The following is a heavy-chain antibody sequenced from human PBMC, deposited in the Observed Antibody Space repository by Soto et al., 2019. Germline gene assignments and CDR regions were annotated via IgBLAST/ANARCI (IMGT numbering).Heavy chain of an antibody. CDR2: IYYSGST. Sequence: SETLSLTCTVSGGSIISGGYYCSCIRQQPGKGLEWIGYIYYSGSTYYNPSLKSRVTISVDTSKNQFSLKLSSVTAADTAVYYCARGYYDSSGYYFDYWGQGTLVTVSS. CDR3: ARGYYDSSGYYFDY. V-gene: IGHV4-31*03. J-gene: IGHJ4*02. D-gene: IGHD3-22*01. CDR1: GGSIISGGYY.